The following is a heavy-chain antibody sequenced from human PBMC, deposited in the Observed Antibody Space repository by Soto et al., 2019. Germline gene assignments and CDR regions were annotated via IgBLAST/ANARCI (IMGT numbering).Heavy chain of an antibody. V-gene: IGHV1-69*01. Sequence: QVQLVQSGAEVKKPGSSVKVSCKASGGSFNGYAASWVRQAPGRGHEWMGGLAPISGAATYAKTFQGSFSITAAGSTTTAYLDLTSLTAEDTAIYFCARHRLFYDSRRHSCVLYYFENWGQGTLVSVSS. CDR3: ARHRLFYDSRRHSCVLYYFEN. CDR2: LAPISGAA. CDR1: GGSFNGYA. D-gene: IGHD3-22*01. J-gene: IGHJ4*02.